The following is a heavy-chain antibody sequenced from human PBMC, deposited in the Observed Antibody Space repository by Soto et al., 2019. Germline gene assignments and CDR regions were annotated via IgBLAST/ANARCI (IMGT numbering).Heavy chain of an antibody. Sequence: EVQLLESGGGLVQPGGSLRVSCAASGFTFSSYAMSWVRQAPGKGLEWVSGISGGGGSTYYADSVKGRFTISRDNSKNTLYLQMSSLRAEDTAVYYCAYSPSCRPTCGMDVWGQGTTVTVSS. J-gene: IGHJ6*02. CDR3: AYSPSCRPTCGMDV. D-gene: IGHD2-2*01. CDR2: ISGGGGST. V-gene: IGHV3-23*01. CDR1: GFTFSSYA.